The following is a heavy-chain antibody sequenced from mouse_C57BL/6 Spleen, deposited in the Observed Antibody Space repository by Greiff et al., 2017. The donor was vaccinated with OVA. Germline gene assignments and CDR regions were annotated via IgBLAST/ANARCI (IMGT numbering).Heavy chain of an antibody. CDR3: ARDYSNYDYAMDY. CDR1: GYTFTDYY. D-gene: IGHD2-5*01. V-gene: IGHV1-19*01. CDR2: INPYNGGT. J-gene: IGHJ4*01. Sequence: VQLQQSGPVLVKPGASVKMSCKASGYTFTDYYMNWVKQSHGKSLEWIGVINPYNGGTSYNQKFKGKATLTVDKSSSTAYMELNSLTSEDSAVYYCARDYSNYDYAMDYWGQGTSVTVSS.